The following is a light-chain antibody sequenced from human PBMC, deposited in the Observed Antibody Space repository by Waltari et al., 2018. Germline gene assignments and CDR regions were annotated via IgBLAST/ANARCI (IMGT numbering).Light chain of an antibody. CDR2: SAS. J-gene: IGKJ1*01. CDR1: QTISTY. V-gene: IGKV1-39*01. CDR3: QQSYRTLT. Sequence: DIQMTQSPSSLSASVGDRVTLTCRASQTISTYLNWYQQRPGKAPKLLIYSASTLQSGVPSRFSGSGSGTDFTLTISGLQPEDFATYYCQQSYRTLTFGQGTKVEIK.